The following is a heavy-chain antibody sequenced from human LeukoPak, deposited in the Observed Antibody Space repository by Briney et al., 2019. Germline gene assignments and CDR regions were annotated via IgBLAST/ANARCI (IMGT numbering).Heavy chain of an antibody. CDR2: IGIDSGNT. D-gene: IGHD1-1*01. J-gene: IGHJ4*02. CDR3: ARDHNYAFDN. Sequence: AGGSLRLSCTASGFPFIEYSMNWVRQAPGKGLEWISYIGIDSGNTKYADSVRGRFTISTDEAKNSLYLQMNSLRVEDTAVYYCARDHNYAFDNWGQGTLVSVAS. CDR1: GFPFIEYS. V-gene: IGHV3-48*01.